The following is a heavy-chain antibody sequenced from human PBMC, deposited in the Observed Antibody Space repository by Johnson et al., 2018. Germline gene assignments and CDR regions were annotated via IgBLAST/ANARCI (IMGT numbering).Heavy chain of an antibody. D-gene: IGHD3-16*01. V-gene: IGHV3-33*01. J-gene: IGHJ6*04. Sequence: QVQLVESGGGVVQPGRSLRLSCAASGFTFSSYGMHWVRQAPGKGLEWVAVIWYDGSNKYYADSVKGRFTISRDNSKNTLSLQMNSLRAEDTAGYYCARARSWGIQVYYYCDGMDVWGKGTTFTVSS. CDR1: GFTFSSYG. CDR2: IWYDGSNK. CDR3: ARARSWGIQVYYYCDGMDV.